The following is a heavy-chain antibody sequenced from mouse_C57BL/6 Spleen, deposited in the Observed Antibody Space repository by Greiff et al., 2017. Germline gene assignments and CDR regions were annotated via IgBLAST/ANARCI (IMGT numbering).Heavy chain of an antibody. Sequence: EVQGVESGGGLVQPKGSLKLSCAASGFTFNTYAMHWVRQAPGKGFEWVSRIRSKSSNYATYYADSVKDRFTISRDDSQNMLYLQMNNLKTEDTAMYYCVRDPNYYGSRNYAMDYWGQGTSVTVSS. D-gene: IGHD1-1*01. CDR2: IRSKSSNYAT. V-gene: IGHV10-3*01. CDR3: VRDPNYYGSRNYAMDY. CDR1: GFTFNTYA. J-gene: IGHJ4*01.